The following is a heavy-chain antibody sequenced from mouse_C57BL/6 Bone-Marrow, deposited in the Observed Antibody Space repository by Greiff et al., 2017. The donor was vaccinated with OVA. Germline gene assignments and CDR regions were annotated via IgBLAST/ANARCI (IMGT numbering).Heavy chain of an antibody. Sequence: EVQLQQSGAELERPGSSVKMSCKTSGYTFTSYGINWVKQRPGQGLEWIGYIYIGNGYTEYNEKFKGKATLTSDTSSSTAYMQLSSLTSEYSAIYFCARRDHYYGSLWFAYGGQGTLVTVSA. CDR2: IYIGNGYT. D-gene: IGHD1-1*01. J-gene: IGHJ3*01. V-gene: IGHV1-58*01. CDR1: GYTFTSYG. CDR3: ARRDHYYGSLWFAY.